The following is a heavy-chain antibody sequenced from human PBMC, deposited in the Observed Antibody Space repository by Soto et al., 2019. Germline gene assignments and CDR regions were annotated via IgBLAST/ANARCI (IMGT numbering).Heavy chain of an antibody. D-gene: IGHD3-22*01. CDR2: IIPILGIA. CDR1: GGTFSSYT. CDR3: AGDGYSAQFYFDY. V-gene: IGHV1-69*02. J-gene: IGHJ4*02. Sequence: QVQLVQSGAEVKKPGSSVKVSCKASGGTFSSYTISWVRQAPGQGLEWMGRIIPILGIANYAQKFQGRVTITANKSMSTAYMELSSLRSEDRAVYYCAGDGYSAQFYFDYWGQGTLVTVSS.